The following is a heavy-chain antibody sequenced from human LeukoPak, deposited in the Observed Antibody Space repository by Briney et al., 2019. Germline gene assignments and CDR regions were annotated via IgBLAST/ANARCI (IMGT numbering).Heavy chain of an antibody. CDR2: IYYSGST. Sequence: PSETLSLTCTVSGGSISSYYWSWIRQPPGKGLEWIGYIYYSGSTNYNPSLKSRVTISVDTSKNQFSLKLSSVTAADTAVYYCARAASYGDYPPTNYFQHWGQGTLVTVSS. D-gene: IGHD4-17*01. CDR1: GGSISSYY. V-gene: IGHV4-59*01. CDR3: ARAASYGDYPPTNYFQH. J-gene: IGHJ1*01.